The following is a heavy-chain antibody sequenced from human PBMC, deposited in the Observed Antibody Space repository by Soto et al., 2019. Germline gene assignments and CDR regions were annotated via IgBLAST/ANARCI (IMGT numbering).Heavy chain of an antibody. V-gene: IGHV4-39*01. D-gene: IGHD2-15*01. Sequence: SETLSLTCTVSGGSISSSSYYWGWIRQPPGKGLEWIGSIYYSGSTYYNPSLKSRVTISVDTSKNQFSLKLSSVTAADTAVYYCARAHRMHKTVVVSWFDPWGQGTLVTVSS. CDR1: GGSISSSSYY. CDR3: ARAHRMHKTVVVSWFDP. CDR2: IYYSGST. J-gene: IGHJ5*02.